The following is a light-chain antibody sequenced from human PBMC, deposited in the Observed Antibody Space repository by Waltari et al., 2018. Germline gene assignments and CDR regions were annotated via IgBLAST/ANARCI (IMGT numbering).Light chain of an antibody. CDR1: QSISSN. J-gene: IGKJ4*01. CDR3: QQYNSWVT. V-gene: IGKV3-15*01. Sequence: EIVMTQSPATLSVSPGGRATLSCRASQSISSNLAWYQQKPGQAPRLLIYAASTRATGIPARFSGSGSGTEFTLTISSLQSEDFVLYYCQQYNSWVTFGGGTKVEIK. CDR2: AAS.